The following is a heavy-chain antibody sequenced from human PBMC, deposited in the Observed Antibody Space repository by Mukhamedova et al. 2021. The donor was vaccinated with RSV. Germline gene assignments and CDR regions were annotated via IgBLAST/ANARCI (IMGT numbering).Heavy chain of an antibody. CDR2: WDDDK. D-gene: IGHD6-6*01. V-gene: IGHV2-5*02. J-gene: IGHJ5*02. Sequence: WDDDKRYSPSLRNRLTITKDPSKNQVVLTMTNMDPVDTATYYCARHRPSSSNWFDPWGQGTLVTASS. CDR3: ARHRPSSSNWFDP.